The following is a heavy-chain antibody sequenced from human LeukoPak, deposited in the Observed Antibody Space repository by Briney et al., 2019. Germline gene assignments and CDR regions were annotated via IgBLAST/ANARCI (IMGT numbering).Heavy chain of an antibody. CDR1: GYTFTNYH. V-gene: IGHV1-8*01. CDR2: INPNSGNI. Sequence: ASVKVSCQASGYTFTNYHINWVRQATGQGREWMGWINPNSGNIAYAQKFQGRVTMTRNTSISTVYMELCSLRSEDTDVYYCARFQCSSTSCYMFRSSSYYYYGMDVWGQGTTVTVSS. CDR3: ARFQCSSTSCYMFRSSSYYYYGMDV. D-gene: IGHD2-2*02. J-gene: IGHJ6*02.